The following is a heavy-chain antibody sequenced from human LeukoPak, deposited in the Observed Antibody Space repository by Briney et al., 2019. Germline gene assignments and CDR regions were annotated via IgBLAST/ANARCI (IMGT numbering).Heavy chain of an antibody. D-gene: IGHD3-3*01. CDR1: GFIFSNYA. J-gene: IGHJ4*02. Sequence: GGSLRLSCKASGFIFSNYAMSWVRQAPGKGLEWVSIITGSGGNSYYTDSVKGRFTLSRDNSKNTLFLQMNSLRAEDTAVYFCAKKSLWSGPFDYWGQGTLVTVFS. CDR3: AKKSLWSGPFDY. V-gene: IGHV3-23*01. CDR2: ITGSGGNS.